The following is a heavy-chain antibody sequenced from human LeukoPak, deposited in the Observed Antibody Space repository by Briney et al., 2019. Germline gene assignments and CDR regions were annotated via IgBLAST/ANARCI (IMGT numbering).Heavy chain of an antibody. D-gene: IGHD1-26*01. J-gene: IGHJ4*02. Sequence: PSETLSLTXTVSGGSISSYYWSWLRQPAGKGLEWIGHIYTSGSTNYNPSPKSRVTISVDTSKNQFSLKLSSVTAADTAVYYCARDSGSYTFDYWGQGTLVTVSS. CDR3: ARDSGSYTFDY. CDR2: IYTSGST. V-gene: IGHV4-4*07. CDR1: GGSISSYY.